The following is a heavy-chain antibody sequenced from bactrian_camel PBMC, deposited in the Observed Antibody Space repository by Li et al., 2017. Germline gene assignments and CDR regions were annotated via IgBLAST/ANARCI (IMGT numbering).Heavy chain of an antibody. CDR3: AAIGSRCFDLRVTNFRY. CDR1: ASIYSNRYC. Sequence: HVQLVESGGGSVQTGGSLRLSCAATASIYSNRYCMGWFRQAPGKGREALGSIDRYGRTVYADSVKGRFTITTSNAENTLYLQMSSLRPADTAMYYCAAIGSRCFDLRVTNFRYSGQGTQVTVS. J-gene: IGHJ4*01. V-gene: IGHV3-2*01. D-gene: IGHD3*01. CDR2: IDRYGRT.